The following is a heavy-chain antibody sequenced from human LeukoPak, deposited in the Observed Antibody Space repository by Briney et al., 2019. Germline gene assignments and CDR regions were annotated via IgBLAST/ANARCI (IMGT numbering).Heavy chain of an antibody. CDR2: ISGSGGST. Sequence: GGSLRLSCAASGFTFSSYAMSWVRQAPGKGLEWVSAISGSGGSTYYADSVKGRFTISRDNSKNTLYLQMNSLRAEDTAVYYCAKDRTVPYYDFWSGYSFDYWGQGTLVTVSS. CDR1: GFTFSSYA. D-gene: IGHD3-3*01. V-gene: IGHV3-23*01. CDR3: AKDRTVPYYDFWSGYSFDY. J-gene: IGHJ4*02.